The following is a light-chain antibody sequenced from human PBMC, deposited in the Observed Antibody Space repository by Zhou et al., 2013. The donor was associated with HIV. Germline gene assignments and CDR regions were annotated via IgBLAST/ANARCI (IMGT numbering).Light chain of an antibody. V-gene: IGKV1-39*01. CDR2: AAS. J-gene: IGKJ1*01. Sequence: DIQMTQSPSSLSASVGDRVTITCRASQSISTYLNWYQQKPGKAPKLLIYAASSLRSGVPSRFSGSGSGTDFTLTISSLQPEDFATYYCQQANSFPRTFGQGTKVEIK. CDR1: QSISTY. CDR3: QQANSFPRT.